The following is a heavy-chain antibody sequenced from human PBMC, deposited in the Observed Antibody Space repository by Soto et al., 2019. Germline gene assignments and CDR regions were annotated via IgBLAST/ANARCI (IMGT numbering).Heavy chain of an antibody. CDR3: ARHIAYRFPNWLDP. V-gene: IGHV4-39*01. J-gene: IGHJ5*02. Sequence: SEXLSLTCTVSGGSISSSSYYWGWIRQPPGKGLEWIGSIYYSGSTYYNPSVKSRVTISVDTSKNQFSLKLSSVTAADTAVYYCARHIAYRFPNWLDPWGQGTLVTVSS. CDR1: GGSISSSSYY. D-gene: IGHD4-4*01. CDR2: IYYSGST.